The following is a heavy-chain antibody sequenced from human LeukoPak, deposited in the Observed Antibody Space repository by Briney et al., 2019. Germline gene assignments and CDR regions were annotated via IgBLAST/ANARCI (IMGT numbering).Heavy chain of an antibody. V-gene: IGHV3-23*01. CDR2: ISGSGGST. D-gene: IGHD3-22*01. Sequence: GGSLRLSCAASGFTFSSYAMSWVRQAPGKGLEGVSAISGSGGSTYYADSVKGRFTISRDNSKNTLFLQMNSLRAEDTAVYYCAKGRYYYDSSDAFAIWGQGTMVTVSS. J-gene: IGHJ3*02. CDR1: GFTFSSYA. CDR3: AKGRYYYDSSDAFAI.